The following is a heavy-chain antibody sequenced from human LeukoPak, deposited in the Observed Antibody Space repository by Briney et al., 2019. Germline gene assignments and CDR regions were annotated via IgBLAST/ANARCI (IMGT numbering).Heavy chain of an antibody. D-gene: IGHD2-15*01. CDR2: LPYDGSYN. J-gene: IGHJ5*01. Sequence: PGGSLRLSCLASGVSLSSYGMHWVRQAPGKGLEWLAWLPYDGSYNLTAASLKGRFAISKDISTNTLYLDMDSLTAEDTAVYYCAAAGLGVAHWIDSWGQGTLVTVSS. CDR3: AAAGLGVAHWIDS. CDR1: GVSLSSYG. V-gene: IGHV3-30*02.